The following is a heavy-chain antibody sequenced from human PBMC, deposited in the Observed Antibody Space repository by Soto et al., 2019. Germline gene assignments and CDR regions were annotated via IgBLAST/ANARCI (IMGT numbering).Heavy chain of an antibody. D-gene: IGHD3-3*01. CDR2: MNPNSGNT. J-gene: IGHJ4*02. V-gene: IGHV1-8*01. CDR3: ARGRLPAFWSGSNSAHDY. Sequence: ASVKVSCKASGYTFTSYDINWVRQATGQGLEWMGWMNPNSGNTGYAQKFQGRVTMTRNTSISTAYMELSSLRSEDTAVYYCARGRLPAFWSGSNSAHDYWGQGTLVTVSS. CDR1: GYTFTSYD.